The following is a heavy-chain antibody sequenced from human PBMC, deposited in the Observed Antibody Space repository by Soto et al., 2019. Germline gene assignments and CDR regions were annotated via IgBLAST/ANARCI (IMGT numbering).Heavy chain of an antibody. CDR3: SRDMGYCSSTSCQRRDY. J-gene: IGHJ4*02. CDR2: IRSKAYGGTI. Sequence: GGSLSLSCTASGFTFGNFAMNWFRQAPGKGLEWVGFIRSKAYGGTIEYAASVKGRFTISRDDSKSIAYLQMNSLKTEDTAVYYCSRDMGYCSSTSCQRRDYWGQGTLVTVSS. CDR1: GFTFGNFA. V-gene: IGHV3-49*03. D-gene: IGHD2-2*01.